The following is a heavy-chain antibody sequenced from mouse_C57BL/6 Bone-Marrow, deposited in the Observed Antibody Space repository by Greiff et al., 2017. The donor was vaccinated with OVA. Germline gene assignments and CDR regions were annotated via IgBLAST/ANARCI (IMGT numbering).Heavy chain of an antibody. CDR1: GYTFTDYY. Sequence: VQLQQSGPELVKPGASVKISCKASGYTFTDYYMNWVKQSHGKSLEWIGDINPNNGGTSYNQKFKGKATLTVDKSSSTDDMELRSMTSEDSAVYYCARYYYGSNWYFDVWGTGTTVTVSS. J-gene: IGHJ1*03. D-gene: IGHD1-1*01. CDR3: ARYYYGSNWYFDV. CDR2: INPNNGGT. V-gene: IGHV1-26*01.